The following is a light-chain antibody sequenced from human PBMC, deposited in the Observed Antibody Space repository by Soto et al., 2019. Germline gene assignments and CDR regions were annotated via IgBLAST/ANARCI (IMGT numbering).Light chain of an antibody. CDR1: QSVSSSY. V-gene: IGKV3-20*01. CDR3: QQYDNSPIT. J-gene: IGKJ5*01. CDR2: DAS. Sequence: EIVLTQSPGTLSLSPGERASLSCSASQSVSSSYLAWYQQKPGQAPRLLIYDASSRATGIPDRFSGGGSGTDFTLTITRLEPEDFAVYYCQQYDNSPITFGQGTRLEIK.